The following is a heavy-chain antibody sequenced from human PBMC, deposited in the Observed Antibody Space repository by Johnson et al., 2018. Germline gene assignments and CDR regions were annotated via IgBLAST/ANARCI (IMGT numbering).Heavy chain of an antibody. Sequence: VQLVQSGGGLVQPGRSLRLSCAASGFTFSSYAMSWVRQAPGKGLEWVSAISGSGGSTYYADSVKGRFTISRDNSKNTLYLQMNSLRAEDTAVYYCARDQVAPAGKPYYYYYGMDVWGQGTTVTVSS. V-gene: IGHV3-23*04. J-gene: IGHJ6*02. CDR3: ARDQVAPAGKPYYYYYGMDV. D-gene: IGHD2-2*01. CDR1: GFTFSSYA. CDR2: ISGSGGST.